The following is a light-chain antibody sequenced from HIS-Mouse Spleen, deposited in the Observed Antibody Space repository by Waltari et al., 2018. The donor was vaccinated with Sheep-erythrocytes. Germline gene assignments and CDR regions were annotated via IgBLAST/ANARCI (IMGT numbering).Light chain of an antibody. CDR2: QDS. CDR1: KLGDKY. V-gene: IGLV3-1*01. Sequence: SYELTQPPSVYVSPGKTASITCSGDKLGDKYACWYQQKPGQSPVLVIYQDSKRPSGIPERFSGSNSGNTATLTISGTQAMDEADYYCQAWDSSTEVFGGGTKMTVL. J-gene: IGLJ2*01. CDR3: QAWDSSTEV.